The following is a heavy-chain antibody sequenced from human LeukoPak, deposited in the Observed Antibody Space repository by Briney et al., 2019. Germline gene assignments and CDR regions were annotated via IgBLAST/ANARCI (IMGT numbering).Heavy chain of an antibody. J-gene: IGHJ4*02. CDR1: GFTFSSYP. CDR2: ISESGDVT. D-gene: IGHD6-6*01. CDR3: ARDSSHYLGSSDY. Sequence: PGGSLRLSCVVSGFTFSSYPMSWVRQAPGKGLEWVSVISESGDVTHYADSMKGRFTISRDNTKNTLSLQMNSLRDEDTAIYYCARDSSHYLGSSDYWGQGTLVTVSS. V-gene: IGHV3-23*01.